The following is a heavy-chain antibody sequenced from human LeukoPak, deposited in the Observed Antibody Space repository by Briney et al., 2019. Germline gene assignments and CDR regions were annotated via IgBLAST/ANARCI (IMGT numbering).Heavy chain of an antibody. J-gene: IGHJ4*02. V-gene: IGHV1-46*01. CDR2: IYPRDGST. Sequence: ASVKVSCKASGYTFTSNYIHWVRQAPGQGLEWMGVIYPRDGSTSYAQKFQGRVTVTRDTSTSTVHMELSGLRSEDTAVYYCARDQEGFDYWGQGTLVTVSS. CDR1: GYTFTSNY. CDR3: ARDQEGFDY.